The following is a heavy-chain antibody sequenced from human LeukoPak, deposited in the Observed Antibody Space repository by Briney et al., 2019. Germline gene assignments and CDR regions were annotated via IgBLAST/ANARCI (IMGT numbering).Heavy chain of an antibody. J-gene: IGHJ4*02. CDR2: IYPGDSDT. Sequence: GESLKISCKGSGYSFTSYWIGWVRQMTGKGLEWIGIIYPGDSDTRYSPSFQGQVTISADKSISTAYLQWSSLKAPDTAMFKCATYPLQPRYYDILTGYYSDYWGQGTLVTVSS. D-gene: IGHD3-9*01. CDR3: ATYPLQPRYYDILTGYYSDY. CDR1: GYSFTSYW. V-gene: IGHV5-51*01.